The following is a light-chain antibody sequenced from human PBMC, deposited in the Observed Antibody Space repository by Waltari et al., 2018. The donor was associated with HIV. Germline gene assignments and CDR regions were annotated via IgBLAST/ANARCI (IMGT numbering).Light chain of an antibody. CDR3: AAWDDSLHGEL. CDR2: SNN. CDR1: YSNIGSNT. J-gene: IGLJ2*01. Sequence: QSVLTHTPSLSGTPGQGVTISCSGGYSNIGSNTFNWYQQFPGTAPRLLIYSNNQRPSGVPDRFSGSKSGTSASLVISGLQSQDEADYHCAAWDDSLHGELFGGGTKLTVL. V-gene: IGLV1-44*01.